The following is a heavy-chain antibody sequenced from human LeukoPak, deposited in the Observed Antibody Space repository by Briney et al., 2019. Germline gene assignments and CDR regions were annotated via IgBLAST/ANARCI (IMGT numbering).Heavy chain of an antibody. CDR2: IIPIFGTA. CDR3: ASGEYSSSWCFNY. D-gene: IGHD6-13*01. CDR1: GGTFSSYA. V-gene: IGHV1-69*05. Sequence: GASVKVSCKASGGTFSSYAISWVRQAPGQGLEWMGGIIPIFGTANYAQKFQGRVTITTDESTSTAYMELSRLRSEDTAVYYCASGEYSSSWCFNYWGQGTLVTVSS. J-gene: IGHJ4*02.